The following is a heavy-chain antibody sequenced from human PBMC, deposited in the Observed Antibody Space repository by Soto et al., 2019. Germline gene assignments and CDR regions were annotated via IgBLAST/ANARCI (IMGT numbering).Heavy chain of an antibody. V-gene: IGHV4-4*02. CDR2: IYHSGSI. D-gene: IGHD3-22*01. Sequence: SETLSLTCTVSGGSISNSNWWSWVRQPPGKGLEWIGEIYHSGSINYNPSLTSRLAISVDKSKNQFSLKLSSVTAADTAVYYCATSLNYFHDSGPRGCWGQGTQVTVSS. CDR3: ATSLNYFHDSGPRGC. CDR1: GGSISNSNW. J-gene: IGHJ4*02.